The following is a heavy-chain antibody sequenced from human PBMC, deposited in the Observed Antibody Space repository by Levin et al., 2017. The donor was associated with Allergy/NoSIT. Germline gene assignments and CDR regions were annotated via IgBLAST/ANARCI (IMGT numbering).Heavy chain of an antibody. Sequence: GESLKISCAASGFTFSSYDMHWVRQATGKGLEWVSAIGTAGDTYYPGSVKGRFTISRENAKNSLYLQMNSLRAGDTAVYYCARVRYSSSWYERARYWYFDLWGRGTLVTVSS. CDR2: IGTAGDT. CDR1: GFTFSSYD. V-gene: IGHV3-13*04. J-gene: IGHJ2*01. CDR3: ARVRYSSSWYERARYWYFDL. D-gene: IGHD6-13*01.